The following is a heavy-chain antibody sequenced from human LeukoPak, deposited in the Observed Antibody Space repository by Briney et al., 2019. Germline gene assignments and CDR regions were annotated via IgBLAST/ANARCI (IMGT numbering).Heavy chain of an antibody. D-gene: IGHD3-10*01. J-gene: IGHJ5*02. V-gene: IGHV3-21*01. Sequence: PGGSLRLSCAASGFNFSSYSMNWVRQAPGKGLDWFYSISIRSIYIYYADSVKGRFTISRDNAKNSLYLQMNSLRAEDTAVYYCARDLFLLCGSGLVRCGGFDPWGQGTLVTVSS. CDR2: ISIRSIYI. CDR3: ARDLFLLCGSGLVRCGGFDP. CDR1: GFNFSSYS.